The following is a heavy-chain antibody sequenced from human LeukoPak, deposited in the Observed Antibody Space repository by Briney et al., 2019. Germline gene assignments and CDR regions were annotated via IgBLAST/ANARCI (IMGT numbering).Heavy chain of an antibody. J-gene: IGHJ4*02. CDR1: GFTFSSYS. CDR2: ISSGSSFI. Sequence: AGGSLRLSCAASGFTFSSYSMNWVRQAPGKGLEWVSSISSGSSFIYSADSMKGRFTISRDNAKNSLYLQMNSLRAEDTAVYYCARDRDDSSGYSYWGQGTLVTVSS. D-gene: IGHD3-22*01. CDR3: ARDRDDSSGYSY. V-gene: IGHV3-21*01.